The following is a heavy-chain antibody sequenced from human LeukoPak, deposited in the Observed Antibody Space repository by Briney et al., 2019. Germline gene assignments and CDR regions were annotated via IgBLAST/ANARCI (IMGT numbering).Heavy chain of an antibody. CDR1: GFTFSDYY. D-gene: IGHD4-17*01. V-gene: IGHV3-11*01. Sequence: GGSLRLSCAASGFTFSDYYMSWIRQAPGKGLEWVSYISSSGSTIYYADSVKGRFAISRDNAKNSLYLQMNSLRAEDTAVYYCARADYGDYVLYFDYWGQGTLVTVSS. CDR3: ARADYGDYVLYFDY. J-gene: IGHJ4*02. CDR2: ISSSGSTI.